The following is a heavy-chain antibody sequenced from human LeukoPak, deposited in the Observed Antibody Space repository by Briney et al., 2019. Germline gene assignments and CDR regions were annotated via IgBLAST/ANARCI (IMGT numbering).Heavy chain of an antibody. CDR3: AKNTGQTSEYSYGFNC. CDR2: ISGNGGST. D-gene: IGHD5-18*01. V-gene: IGHV3-23*01. J-gene: IGHJ4*02. Sequence: RGSLRLSCAAYGFTFNIYAMSWVRQAPGKGLEWVSDISGNGGSTYYADSVKGRFTISRDNYKNTVYLQMNSLRAEDTAVYLCAKNTGQTSEYSYGFNCWGQGNLVTVSS. CDR1: GFTFNIYA.